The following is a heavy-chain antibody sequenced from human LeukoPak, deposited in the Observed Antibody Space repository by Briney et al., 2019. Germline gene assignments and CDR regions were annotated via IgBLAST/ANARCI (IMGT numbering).Heavy chain of an antibody. V-gene: IGHV1-69*13. Sequence: GASVSVSCTASGGTFSSYAISWVRQAPGQGLEWMGGIIRIFGTANYAKKFQGRVTITADESTSTAYMELSSLRSEDTAVYYCATGFRGYGSGSYYGGYYFDYWGQGTLVTVSS. CDR1: GGTFSSYA. CDR2: IIRIFGTA. J-gene: IGHJ4*02. CDR3: ATGFRGYGSGSYYGGYYFDY. D-gene: IGHD3-10*01.